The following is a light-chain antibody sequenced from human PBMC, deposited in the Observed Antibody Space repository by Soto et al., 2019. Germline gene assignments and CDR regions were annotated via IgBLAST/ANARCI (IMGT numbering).Light chain of an antibody. CDR3: QQYNSYT. CDR1: QSISSW. CDR2: NAS. Sequence: DIQMTQSPSTLSASVGDRVTITCRASQSISSWLTWYQQKPGQAPKLLIYNASILASGVPSRFSGSGSGTEFTLTSRSLQPDDFATYYRQQYNSYTFGQGTKLEIK. J-gene: IGKJ2*01. V-gene: IGKV1-5*03.